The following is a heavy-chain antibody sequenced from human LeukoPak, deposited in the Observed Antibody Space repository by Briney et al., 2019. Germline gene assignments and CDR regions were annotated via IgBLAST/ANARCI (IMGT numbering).Heavy chain of an antibody. J-gene: IGHJ4*02. V-gene: IGHV3-23*01. Sequence: PGGSLRLSCAASGFTFSSYSMNWVRQASGKGLEWVSAISTSGDSTNYADSVKGRFTISRDNSKNTLYLQMNSLRVEDTAVYYCAKDCSDSWQFDYWGQGTLVTVSS. CDR1: GFTFSSYS. D-gene: IGHD2-15*01. CDR2: ISTSGDST. CDR3: AKDCSDSWQFDY.